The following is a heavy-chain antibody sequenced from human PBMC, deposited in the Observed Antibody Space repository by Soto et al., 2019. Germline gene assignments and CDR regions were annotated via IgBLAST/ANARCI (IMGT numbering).Heavy chain of an antibody. D-gene: IGHD3-22*01. V-gene: IGHV4-34*01. CDR3: AKSRAYYYDSSGYPNDY. J-gene: IGHJ4*02. CDR2: INHSGST. Sequence: SETLSLTSAVYGGSFGGYYWSWIRQPPGKGLEWIGEINHSGSTNYNPSLKSRVTISVDTSKNTLYLQMNSLRAEDTAVYYCAKSRAYYYDSSGYPNDYWGQGTLVTVSS. CDR1: GGSFGGYY.